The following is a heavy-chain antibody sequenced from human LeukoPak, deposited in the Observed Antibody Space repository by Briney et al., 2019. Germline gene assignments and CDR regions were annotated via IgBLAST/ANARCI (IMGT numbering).Heavy chain of an antibody. CDR2: ISSDWSRT. Sequence: GGSLRLSCAASGFTFNTYWMYWVRQGSGKGLVWVSRISSDWSRTEYADSVEGRFTISRDNAKNTLYLQMDRLRAEDTAVYYCARGPSHSGSYFVYWGQGTLVTVSS. CDR3: ARGPSHSGSYFVY. CDR1: GFTFNTYW. J-gene: IGHJ4*02. V-gene: IGHV3-74*03. D-gene: IGHD1-26*01.